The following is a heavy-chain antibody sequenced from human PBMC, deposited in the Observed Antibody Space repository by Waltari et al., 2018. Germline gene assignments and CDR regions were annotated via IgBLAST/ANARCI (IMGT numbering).Heavy chain of an antibody. Sequence: QVELVESGGGLVKPGESLRLSCAASRFTLGDDCMTLIRQAPGKGLEWISYMCNSETNIHYADSVKGRFTISRDNAKNSLYLQMDSLRADDTAVYYCARDFRNGASDIWGRGTIVTVAS. CDR1: RFTLGDDC. D-gene: IGHD1-1*01. CDR2: MCNSETNI. J-gene: IGHJ3*02. V-gene: IGHV3-11*04. CDR3: ARDFRNGASDI.